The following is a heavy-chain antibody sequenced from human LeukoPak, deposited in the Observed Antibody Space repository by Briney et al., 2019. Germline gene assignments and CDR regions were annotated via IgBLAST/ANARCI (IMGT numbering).Heavy chain of an antibody. D-gene: IGHD5-18*01. CDR3: ARARDTAMEFDY. CDR1: GGSISSGGYY. CDR2: IYYSGST. Sequence: SQTLSLTCTVSGGSISSGGYYWSWLRQHPGKGLEWIGYIYYSGSTYYNPSLKSRVTISVDTSKNQFSLKLSSVTAADTAVYYCARARDTAMEFDYWGQGTLVTVSS. V-gene: IGHV4-31*03. J-gene: IGHJ4*02.